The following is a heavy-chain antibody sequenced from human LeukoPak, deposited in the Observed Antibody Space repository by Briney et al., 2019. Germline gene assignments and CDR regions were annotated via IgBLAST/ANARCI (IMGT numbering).Heavy chain of an antibody. CDR3: ARRSEFGVLYYMDI. CDR1: GFTFSSYS. V-gene: IGHV3-48*01. D-gene: IGHD3-16*01. CDR2: IRGSSGTI. Sequence: GGSLRLSCVASGFTFSSYSMNWVRQAPGKGLEWVSYIRGSSGTIYYADSVKGRFTISRDNAKNSLYLQMLSLRAEDTAVYYCARRSEFGVLYYMDIWGKGTTVTVSS. J-gene: IGHJ6*03.